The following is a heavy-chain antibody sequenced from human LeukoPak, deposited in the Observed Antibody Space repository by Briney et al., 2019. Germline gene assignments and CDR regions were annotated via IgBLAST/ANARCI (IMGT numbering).Heavy chain of an antibody. Sequence: KSGGSLRLSCAASGFTFSDYYMSWIRQAPGKGLEWVSYISSSGSTIYYADSVKGRFTISRDNAKNSLYLQMNSLRAEDTAVYYCARASGITMIVATYYFDYWGQGTLVTVSS. CDR1: GFTFSDYY. CDR2: ISSSGSTI. V-gene: IGHV3-11*04. D-gene: IGHD3-22*01. CDR3: ARASGITMIVATYYFDY. J-gene: IGHJ4*02.